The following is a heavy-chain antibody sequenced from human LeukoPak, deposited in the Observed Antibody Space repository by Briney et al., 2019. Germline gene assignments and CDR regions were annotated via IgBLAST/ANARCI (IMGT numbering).Heavy chain of an antibody. J-gene: IGHJ4*02. CDR1: GFTFSSYW. Sequence: PGGSLRLSCAASGFTFSSYWMSWVRQAPGKGLEWMANIKQDGSEKYYVDSVKGRFTISRDNAKNSVYLQMNSLRAEDTAVYYCVRAYCSGVTCYPGYWGQGTLVTVSS. CDR3: VRAYCSGVTCYPGY. D-gene: IGHD2-15*01. CDR2: IKQDGSEK. V-gene: IGHV3-7*05.